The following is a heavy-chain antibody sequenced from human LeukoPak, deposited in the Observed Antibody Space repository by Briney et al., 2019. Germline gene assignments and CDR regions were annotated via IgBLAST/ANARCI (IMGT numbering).Heavy chain of an antibody. CDR2: INPSGGNT. J-gene: IGHJ5*02. V-gene: IGHV1-46*01. D-gene: IGHD4-17*01. CDR1: GYTFTSYY. CDR3: ARVRLPGGDYGWFDP. Sequence: ASVKVSCKASGYTFTSYYIHWVRQAPGQGLEWMGIINPSGGNTDYAQKFQGRVTMTGDTSTSTVYMELSSLRSEDTAVYYCARVRLPGGDYGWFDPWGQGTLVTVSS.